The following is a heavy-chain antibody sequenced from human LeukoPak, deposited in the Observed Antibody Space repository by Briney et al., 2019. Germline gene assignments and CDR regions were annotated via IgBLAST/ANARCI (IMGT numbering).Heavy chain of an antibody. CDR3: ARGARYESAFDI. D-gene: IGHD5-12*01. CDR1: GFTFSSYD. Sequence: GGSLRLSCAASGFTFSSYDMHWVRQATGKGLEWVSAIGTAGDTYYPGSVKGRFTISRENAKNSLYLQMSSLRAGNTAVYYCARGARYESAFDIWGQGTMVTVSS. CDR2: IGTAGDT. J-gene: IGHJ3*02. V-gene: IGHV3-13*01.